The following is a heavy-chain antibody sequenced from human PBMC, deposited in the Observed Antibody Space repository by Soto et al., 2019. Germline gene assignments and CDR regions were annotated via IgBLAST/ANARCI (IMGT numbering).Heavy chain of an antibody. CDR2: IYYSGST. J-gene: IGHJ4*02. Sequence: LETLSLTCTVSGGYISSYYLSWIRQPPGKGLEWIGYIYYSGSTNYNPSLKSRVTISVDTSKNQFSLKLSSVTAADTAVYYCARRWGPTFDFWGQGTLVTVSS. CDR3: ARRWGPTFDF. V-gene: IGHV4-59*01. D-gene: IGHD1-26*01. CDR1: GGYISSYY.